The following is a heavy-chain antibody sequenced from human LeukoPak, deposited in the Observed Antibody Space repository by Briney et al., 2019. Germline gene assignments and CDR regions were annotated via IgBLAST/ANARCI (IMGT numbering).Heavy chain of an antibody. Sequence: GASVKVSCKASGYTFTSYGISWVRQAPGQGLEWMGWISAYNGNTNYAQKLQGRVTMTTDTSTTTAYMELRSLRSDDTAVYYCARPLRRSWYFAVLGHNSRQKNYGMDVWGQGTTVTVSS. CDR2: ISAYNGNT. CDR1: GYTFTSYG. CDR3: ARPLRRSWYFAVLGHNSRQKNYGMDV. V-gene: IGHV1-18*01. D-gene: IGHD6-13*01. J-gene: IGHJ6*02.